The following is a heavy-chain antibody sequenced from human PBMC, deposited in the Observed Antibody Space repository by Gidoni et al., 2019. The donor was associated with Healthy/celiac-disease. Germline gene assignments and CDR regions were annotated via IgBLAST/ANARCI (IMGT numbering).Heavy chain of an antibody. J-gene: IGHJ6*03. CDR3: ARQPTTVSHYMDV. Sequence: QLQLPESGPGLVKPSETLSLTCPVPAGSISSSSYYWGWIRQPPGKGLEWIGSIYYSGSTYYTPSHKRRVTISVDTSKNQFSLKLGSVTAADTAVYYCARQPTTVSHYMDVWGKGTTVTVSS. CDR1: AGSISSSSYY. D-gene: IGHD4-4*01. V-gene: IGHV4-39*01. CDR2: IYYSGST.